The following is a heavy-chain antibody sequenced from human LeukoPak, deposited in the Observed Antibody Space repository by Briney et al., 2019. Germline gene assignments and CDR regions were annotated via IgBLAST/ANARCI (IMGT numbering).Heavy chain of an antibody. CDR3: ARPATTVTTYLPGAFDI. V-gene: IGHV4-39*01. Sequence: SETLSLTCTVSGGSISSSSYYWGWIRQPPGKGLEWIGSIYYSGSTYYNPSLKSQVTISVDTSKNQFSLKLSSVTAADTAVYYCARPATTVTTYLPGAFDIWGQGTMVTVSS. J-gene: IGHJ3*02. D-gene: IGHD4-17*01. CDR1: GGSISSSSYY. CDR2: IYYSGST.